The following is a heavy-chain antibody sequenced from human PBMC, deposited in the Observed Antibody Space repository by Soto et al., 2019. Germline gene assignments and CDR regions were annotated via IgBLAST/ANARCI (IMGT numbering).Heavy chain of an antibody. Sequence: GESLKISCMGSGYKVSTWHNFTSYWIAWVRQMPGEGLEWMGIIYPGDSDTRYSPSFQGQVTISRDNSKNTLYLQMNSLRAEDTALYYCARVPYDFWSGYSYGMDVWGQGTTVTVSS. CDR2: IYPGDSDT. D-gene: IGHD3-3*01. CDR3: ARVPYDFWSGYSYGMDV. V-gene: IGHV5-51*01. J-gene: IGHJ6*02. CDR1: GYKVSTWHNFTSYW.